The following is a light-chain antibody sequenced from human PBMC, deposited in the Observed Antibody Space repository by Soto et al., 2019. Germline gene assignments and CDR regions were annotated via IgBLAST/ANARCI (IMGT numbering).Light chain of an antibody. CDR3: QQRSNWPPYT. CDR2: DAS. V-gene: IGKV3-11*01. CDR1: QGVSSY. J-gene: IGKJ2*01. Sequence: EIELTQSPATLSLSPGERATLSCRASQGVSSYLAWYQQKPGKAPRLLIYDASNRATGIPARFSGSESGTDFTLTISSLEHEDFAVYYCQQRSNWPPYTFGQGTKLEIK.